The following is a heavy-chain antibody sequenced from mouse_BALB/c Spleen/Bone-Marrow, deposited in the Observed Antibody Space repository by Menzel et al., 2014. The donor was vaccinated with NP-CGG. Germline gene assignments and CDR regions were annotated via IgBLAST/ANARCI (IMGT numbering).Heavy chain of an antibody. D-gene: IGHD3-2*01. Sequence: VKLMESGAELVRPGVSVKISCKGSGYTFTDYAMHWVKQSHAKSLEWIGVISTYYGDASYNQKFKGKATMTVDKSSSTAYVELARLTSEDSAIYYCARRADSSGYVDAMDYWGQGTSVTVSS. CDR2: ISTYYGDA. CDR1: GYTFTDYA. J-gene: IGHJ4*01. V-gene: IGHV1S137*01. CDR3: ARRADSSGYVDAMDY.